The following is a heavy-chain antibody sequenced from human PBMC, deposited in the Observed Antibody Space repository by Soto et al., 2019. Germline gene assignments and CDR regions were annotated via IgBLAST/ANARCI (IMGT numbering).Heavy chain of an antibody. D-gene: IGHD3-16*02. CDR2: ISDSGDRT. CDR1: GFTLSMSA. CDR3: AKDRGIIVKAGDAFDV. Sequence: PXVSLRLSFASSGFTLSMSAVNWVRQAPGKGLEWVSYISDSGDRTYYADSVKGRFTISRDRSKNTVSLQMDSLRAEDTAVYYCAKDRGIIVKAGDAFDVWGQGTKVTVSS. J-gene: IGHJ3*01. V-gene: IGHV3-23*01.